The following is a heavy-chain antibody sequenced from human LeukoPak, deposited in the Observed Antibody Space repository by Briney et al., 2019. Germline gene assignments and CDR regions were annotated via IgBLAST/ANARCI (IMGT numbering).Heavy chain of an antibody. J-gene: IGHJ4*02. Sequence: PGGSLRLSCAASGFTFSSYGMHWVRQAPGKGLEWVAVIWYDGSNKYYADSVKGRFTISRDNSKNTLYLQMNSLRAEDTAVYYCARDGGGSYYLNYFDYWGQGTLVTVPS. CDR1: GFTFSSYG. V-gene: IGHV3-33*01. CDR3: ARDGGGSYYLNYFDY. CDR2: IWYDGSNK. D-gene: IGHD1-26*01.